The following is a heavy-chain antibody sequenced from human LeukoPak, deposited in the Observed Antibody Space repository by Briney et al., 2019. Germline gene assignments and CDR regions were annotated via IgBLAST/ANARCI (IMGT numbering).Heavy chain of an antibody. J-gene: IGHJ2*01. V-gene: IGHV1-46*01. CDR2: INPSGGST. D-gene: IGHD6-13*01. CDR1: VYTFTSYY. CDR3: ARDAHSSSWYDWYFDL. Sequence: ASVKVSFKASVYTFTSYYMHWVRQAPGQGLEWMGIINPSGGSTSYAQKFQGRVAMTRDTSTSTVYMELSSLRSEDTAVYYCARDAHSSSWYDWYFDLWGRGTLVTVSS.